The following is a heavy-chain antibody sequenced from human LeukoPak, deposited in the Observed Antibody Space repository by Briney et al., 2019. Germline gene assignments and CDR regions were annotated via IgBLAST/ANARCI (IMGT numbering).Heavy chain of an antibody. Sequence: PGGSLRLSCAASGFTFSSYSMNWVRQAPGKGLEWVSYISSSSSTIYYADSVKGRFTISRDNAKNSLYLQMNSLRAEDTAVYYCARAVKERRTYYDFWSGYHPSDYYYYMDVWGKGTTVTVSS. CDR2: ISSSSSTI. V-gene: IGHV3-48*04. J-gene: IGHJ6*03. D-gene: IGHD3-3*01. CDR3: ARAVKERRTYYDFWSGYHPSDYYYYMDV. CDR1: GFTFSSYS.